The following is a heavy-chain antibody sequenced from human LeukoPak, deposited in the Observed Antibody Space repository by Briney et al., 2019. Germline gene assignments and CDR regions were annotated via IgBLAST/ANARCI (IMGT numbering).Heavy chain of an antibody. CDR2: IRYDGSNK. CDR1: GFTLSSYS. Sequence: PGGSLRLSCAASGFTLSSYSMNWVRQAPGKGLEWVAFIRYDGSNKYYADSVKGRFTISRDNSKNTLYLQMNSLRAEDTAVYYCARAPAAENWYFDLWGRGTLVTVSS. D-gene: IGHD6-13*01. CDR3: ARAPAAENWYFDL. V-gene: IGHV3-30*02. J-gene: IGHJ2*01.